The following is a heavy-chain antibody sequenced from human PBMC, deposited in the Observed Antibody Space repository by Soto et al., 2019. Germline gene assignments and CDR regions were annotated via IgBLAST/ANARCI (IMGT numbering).Heavy chain of an antibody. Sequence: EVQLEESGGGLVQAGRSLRLSCAASKFSLDDYAFHWVRQAPGKGLEWVSGISWDSGISSYAESVKGRFSISRDNAKKYVYLQMDSLRLEDTALYYCVKDYGYYYDYAFDVWGQGTMVTVSP. V-gene: IGHV3-9*01. CDR2: ISWDSGIS. J-gene: IGHJ3*01. CDR3: VKDYGYYYDYAFDV. D-gene: IGHD3-22*01. CDR1: KFSLDDYA.